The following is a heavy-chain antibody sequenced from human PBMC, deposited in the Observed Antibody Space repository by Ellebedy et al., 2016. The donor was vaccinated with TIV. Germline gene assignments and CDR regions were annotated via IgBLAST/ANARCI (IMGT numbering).Heavy chain of an antibody. CDR1: GYSFTSYW. CDR3: ARRRNYYGSGSSYYYGMDV. J-gene: IGHJ6*02. V-gene: IGHV5-51*01. D-gene: IGHD3-10*01. CDR2: IYPGDSDT. Sequence: GESLKISCKGSGYSFTSYWIGWVRQMPGKGLEWMGIIYPGDSDTRYSPSFQGQVTISADKSINTAYLQWSSLKASDTAMYYCARRRNYYGSGSSYYYGMDVWGQGTTVTVSS.